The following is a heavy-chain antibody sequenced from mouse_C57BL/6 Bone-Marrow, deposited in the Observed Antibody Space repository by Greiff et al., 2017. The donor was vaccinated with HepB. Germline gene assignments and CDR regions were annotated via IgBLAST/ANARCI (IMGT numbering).Heavy chain of an antibody. CDR1: GFTFSSYA. V-gene: IGHV5-9-1*02. CDR3: TREGHWFAY. D-gene: IGHD3-3*01. Sequence: DVKLQESGEGLVKPGGSLKLSCAASGFTFSSYAMSWVRQTPEKRLEWVAYISSGGDYSYYADTVKGRFTISRDNARNTLYLQMSSLKSEDTAMYYCTREGHWFAYWGQGTLVTVSA. CDR2: ISSGGDYS. J-gene: IGHJ3*01.